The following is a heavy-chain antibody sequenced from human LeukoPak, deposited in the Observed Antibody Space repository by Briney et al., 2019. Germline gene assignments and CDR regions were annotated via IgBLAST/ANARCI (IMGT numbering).Heavy chain of an antibody. CDR3: ARGDIAAGGAPFDY. CDR2: INHSGST. Sequence: SETLSLTCAVYGESFSGYYWNWIRQPPGRGLEWIGEINHSGSTSYSASLKSRVTISVDTSKNQFSLKLNSVTAADTAVYYCARGDIAAGGAPFDYWGQGTLVTVSS. J-gene: IGHJ4*02. V-gene: IGHV4-34*01. D-gene: IGHD6-13*01. CDR1: GESFSGYY.